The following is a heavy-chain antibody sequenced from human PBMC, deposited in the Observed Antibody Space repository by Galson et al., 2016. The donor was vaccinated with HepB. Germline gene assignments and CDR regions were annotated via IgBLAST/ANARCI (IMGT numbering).Heavy chain of an antibody. CDR2: IKQDGSEN. CDR1: GFTFSGYW. D-gene: IGHD6-25*01. V-gene: IGHV3-7*01. J-gene: IGHJ4*02. Sequence: LRLSCAASGFTFSGYWMTWVRQAPGKGLEWVANIKQDGSENNYVDSVKGRFTISRDNAKNLVYLQMNSLRAGDTAMYYCASAPAATESDYWGQGTLVTVSP. CDR3: ASAPAATESDY.